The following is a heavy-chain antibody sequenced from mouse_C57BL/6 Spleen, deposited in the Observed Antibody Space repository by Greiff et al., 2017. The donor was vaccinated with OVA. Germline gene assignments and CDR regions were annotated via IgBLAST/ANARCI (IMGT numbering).Heavy chain of an antibody. CDR1: GYTFTSYG. J-gene: IGHJ4*01. V-gene: IGHV1-81*01. Sequence: QVQLQQSGAELARPGASVKLSCTASGYTFTSYGISWVKQRTGQGLEWIGEIYPRSGNTYYNEKFKGKATLTADKSSSTAYMELRSLTSEDSAVYFCARSSPYAMDYWGQGTSVTVSS. CDR3: ARSSPYAMDY. CDR2: IYPRSGNT.